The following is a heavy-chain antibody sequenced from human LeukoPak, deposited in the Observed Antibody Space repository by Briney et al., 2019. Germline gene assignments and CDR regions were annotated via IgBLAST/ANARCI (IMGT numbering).Heavy chain of an antibody. CDR2: ISYDGTNK. J-gene: IGHJ4*02. D-gene: IGHD6-13*01. V-gene: IGHV3-30*18. Sequence: PGGSLRLSCAASGFTFSSYGMQWVRQAPGKGLEWVAVISYDGTNKNYADSVKGRFTISRDNSMNTLYLQMNSLSPEDTAVYYCAKGWYYFDYWGQGTLVTVSS. CDR3: AKGWYYFDY. CDR1: GFTFSSYG.